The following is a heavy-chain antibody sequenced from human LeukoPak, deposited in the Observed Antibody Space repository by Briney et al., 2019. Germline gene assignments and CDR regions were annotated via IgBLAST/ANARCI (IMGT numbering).Heavy chain of an antibody. J-gene: IGHJ4*02. CDR2: IYYSGST. CDR3: RGITFGGVMSDY. Sequence: PSETLSLTCTVSGGSISSSSYYWGWIRQPPGKGLEWIGSIYYSGSTYYNPSLKSRVTISVDTSKNQFSLKLSSVTAADTAVYYCRGITFGGVMSDYWGQGTLVTVSS. D-gene: IGHD3-16*01. V-gene: IGHV4-39*07. CDR1: GGSISSSSYY.